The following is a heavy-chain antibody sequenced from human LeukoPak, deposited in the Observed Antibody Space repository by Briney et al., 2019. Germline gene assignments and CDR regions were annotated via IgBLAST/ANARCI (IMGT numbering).Heavy chain of an antibody. CDR1: GYTFTSYG. D-gene: IGHD6-19*01. Sequence: ASVKVSCKASGYTFTSYGIIWVRQAPGQGLEWMGWISAYNGNTNYAQKLQGRVTMTTDTSTSTAYMELRSLRSDDTAVYYCASNVAVAGDYNWFDPWGQGTLVTVSS. V-gene: IGHV1-18*01. CDR2: ISAYNGNT. J-gene: IGHJ5*02. CDR3: ASNVAVAGDYNWFDP.